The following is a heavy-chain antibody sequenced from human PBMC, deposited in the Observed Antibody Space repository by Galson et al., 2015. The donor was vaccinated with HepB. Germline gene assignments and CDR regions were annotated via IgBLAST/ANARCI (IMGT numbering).Heavy chain of an antibody. CDR2: IGDSNART. J-gene: IGHJ1*01. CDR3: ARRWDTLVVKH. V-gene: IGHV3-23*01. Sequence: SLRLSCATSGFTFNVYAMSWVRQAPGKGLEWVLSIGDSNARTYYADSVKGRFTISRDNSKNTLYLQMDSLRAEDTAIYYCARRWDTLVVKHWGQGTRVTVSS. CDR1: GFTFNVYA. D-gene: IGHD2-2*01.